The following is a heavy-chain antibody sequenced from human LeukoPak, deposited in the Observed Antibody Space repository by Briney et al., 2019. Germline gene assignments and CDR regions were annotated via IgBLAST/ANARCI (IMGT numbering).Heavy chain of an antibody. J-gene: IGHJ4*02. V-gene: IGHV3-20*04. D-gene: IGHD3-10*01. CDR2: INWNGGST. CDR3: ARDFYGSGSLKFDY. Sequence: GGSLRLSCAASGFTFSSYWMSWVRQAPGKGLEWVSGINWNGGSTGYADSVKGRFTISRDNAKNSLYLQMNSLRAEDTALYYCARDFYGSGSLKFDYWGQGTLVTVSS. CDR1: GFTFSSYW.